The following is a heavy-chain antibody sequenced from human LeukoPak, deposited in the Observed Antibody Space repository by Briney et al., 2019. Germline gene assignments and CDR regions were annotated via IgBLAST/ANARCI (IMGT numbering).Heavy chain of an antibody. Sequence: GRSLRLSCAASGFTFSSYGMHWVRQAPGKGLEWVAVISDNGNTKYYVDSVKGRFTISRDNSKNTLYLQMNSLKTEDTAVYYCTTIAAAGYTDYWGQGTLVTVSS. CDR3: TTIAAAGYTDY. D-gene: IGHD6-13*01. V-gene: IGHV3-30*03. J-gene: IGHJ4*02. CDR2: ISDNGNTK. CDR1: GFTFSSYG.